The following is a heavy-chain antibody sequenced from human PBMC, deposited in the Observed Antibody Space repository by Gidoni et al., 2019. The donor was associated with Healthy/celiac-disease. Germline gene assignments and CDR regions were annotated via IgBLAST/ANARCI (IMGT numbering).Heavy chain of an antibody. J-gene: IGHJ1*01. CDR1: GGSFSGYY. Sequence: QVQLQQRGAGLLKPSETLSLTCAVYGGSFSGYYWSWIRHPPGKGLEWIGEINHSGSTNYNPSLKSRVTISVDTSKNQFSLKLSSVTAADTAVYYCARGGVVVYAIALKSGRTEYFQHWGQGTLVTVSS. D-gene: IGHD2-8*02. V-gene: IGHV4-34*01. CDR3: ARGGVVVYAIALKSGRTEYFQH. CDR2: INHSGST.